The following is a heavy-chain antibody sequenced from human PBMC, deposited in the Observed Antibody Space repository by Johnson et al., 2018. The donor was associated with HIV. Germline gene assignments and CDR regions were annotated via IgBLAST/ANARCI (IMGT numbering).Heavy chain of an antibody. CDR3: ARDLARRGGAAFDI. J-gene: IGHJ3*02. D-gene: IGHD1-26*01. CDR1: GFTFSSYA. Sequence: QVQLVESGGGVVQPGRSLRLSCAASGFTFSSYAMHWVRQAPGKGLEWVAVISYDGSNKYYADPVKGRFTISRDNSNNTLHLQMNSLRPEDTAVYYWARDLARRGGAAFDIWGQGTMVTVSS. V-gene: IGHV3-30*14. CDR2: ISYDGSNK.